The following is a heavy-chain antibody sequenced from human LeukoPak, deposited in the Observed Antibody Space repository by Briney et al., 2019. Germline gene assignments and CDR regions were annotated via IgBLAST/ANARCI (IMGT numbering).Heavy chain of an antibody. Sequence: SETLSLTCSVSGGSISSSSSYWGWIRQPPGKGLEWIGSIYYSGSSFDNPALKSRVTISVDTSKNQFSLKLSSVTAADTAVYYCVRTTGSFYFYYYMDVWGKGTTVTVSS. CDR3: VRTTGSFYFYYYMDV. CDR1: GGSISSSSSY. CDR2: IYYSGSS. V-gene: IGHV4-39*01. J-gene: IGHJ6*03. D-gene: IGHD1-26*01.